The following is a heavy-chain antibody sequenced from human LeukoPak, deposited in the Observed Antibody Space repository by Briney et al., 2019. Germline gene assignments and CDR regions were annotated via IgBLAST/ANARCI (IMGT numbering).Heavy chain of an antibody. D-gene: IGHD3-3*01. Sequence: PSETLSLTCAVYGGSFSGYYWSWIRQPPGKGLEWIGEINHSGSTNYNPSLKSRVTISVDTSKNQFSLKLSSVTAADTAVYYCERASGPFGVADYWGQGTLVTVSS. J-gene: IGHJ4*02. CDR1: GGSFSGYY. V-gene: IGHV4-34*01. CDR2: INHSGST. CDR3: ERASGPFGVADY.